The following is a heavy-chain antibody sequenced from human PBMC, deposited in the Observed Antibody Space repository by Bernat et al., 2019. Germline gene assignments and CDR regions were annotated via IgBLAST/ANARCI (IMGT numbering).Heavy chain of an antibody. CDR3: ARDSGSYSSDFDY. CDR2: SNWNGGST. J-gene: IGHJ4*02. D-gene: IGHD1-26*01. CDR1: GFTFDDDG. V-gene: IGHV3-20*04. Sequence: EVQLVESGGGVVRPGGSLRLSCAASGFTFDDDGISWVRQAPGKGLGWVSGSNWNGGSTGYADSVKGRFTISRDNAKNSLYLQMNSLRADDTALYYCARDSGSYSSDFDYWGQGTLVTVSS.